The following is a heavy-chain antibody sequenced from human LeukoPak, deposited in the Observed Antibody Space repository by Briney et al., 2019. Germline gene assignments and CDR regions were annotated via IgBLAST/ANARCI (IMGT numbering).Heavy chain of an antibody. J-gene: IGHJ4*02. V-gene: IGHV4-61*08. CDR1: GASVGSAGYY. Sequence: KTSETLSLTCTVSGASVGSAGYYWSWIRQPPGGGLEWIGYIYYIRNTNYNPSLKSRVTMSLDPSGNQFSLKLNSVTAADTAVYYCARTQSQSGSYRYYFGYWGQGTLVTVSS. CDR2: IYYIRNT. D-gene: IGHD1-26*01. CDR3: ARTQSQSGSYRYYFGY.